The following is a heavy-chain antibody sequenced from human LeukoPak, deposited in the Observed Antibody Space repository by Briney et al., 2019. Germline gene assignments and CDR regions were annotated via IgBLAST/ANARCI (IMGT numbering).Heavy chain of an antibody. D-gene: IGHD3-16*01. CDR2: ISGSGGST. J-gene: IGHJ5*02. Sequence: GGSLRLSCAASGFTFNNYAMSWVRQAPGKGPEWLSAISGSGGSTTDAGSLGGRFTISRDNSKDMVYLQMNSLKVEDTATYYCGKEGGAWGQGTKVTVSS. V-gene: IGHV3-23*01. CDR1: GFTFNNYA. CDR3: GKEGGA.